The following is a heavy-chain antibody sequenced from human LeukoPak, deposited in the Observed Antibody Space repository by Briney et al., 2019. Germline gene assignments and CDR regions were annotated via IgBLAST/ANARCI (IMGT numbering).Heavy chain of an antibody. Sequence: GGSLRLSCAVSGFPFSDFAMSWVRQAPGKGLEWVSTISGGGDNTYFADSVKGRFTISRDNSKNTLFLQMVSLRAEDTAVYYFAKFEGALLGNYYMDVWGKGTTVTVSS. CDR3: AKFEGALLGNYYMDV. J-gene: IGHJ6*03. CDR2: ISGGGDNT. V-gene: IGHV3-23*01. CDR1: GFPFSDFA.